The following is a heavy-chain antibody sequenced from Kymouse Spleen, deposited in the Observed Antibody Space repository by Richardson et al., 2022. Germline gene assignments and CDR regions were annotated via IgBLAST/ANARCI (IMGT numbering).Heavy chain of an antibody. V-gene: IGHV4-34*01. CDR2: INHSGST. D-gene: IGHD6-19*01. Sequence: QVQLQQWGAGLLKPSETLSLTCAVYGGSFSGYYWSWIRQPPGKGLEWIGEINHSGSTNYNPSLKSRVTISVDTSKNQFSLKLSSVTAADTAVYYCARAGIAVAVNYYYYGMDVWGQGTTVTVSS. CDR3: ARAGIAVAVNYYYYGMDV. CDR1: GGSFSGYY. J-gene: IGHJ6*02.